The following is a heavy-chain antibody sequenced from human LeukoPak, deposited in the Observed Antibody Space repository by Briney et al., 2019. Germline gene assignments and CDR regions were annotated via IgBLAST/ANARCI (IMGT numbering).Heavy chain of an antibody. CDR3: ARDRAYYYGSGSGGGFDI. V-gene: IGHV4-38-2*02. D-gene: IGHD3-10*01. CDR2: IYYSGST. CDR1: GYSISSGYY. J-gene: IGHJ3*02. Sequence: SETLSLTCTVSGYSISSGYYWGWIRQPPGKGLEWIGYIYYSGSTNYNPSLKSRVTISVDTSKNQFSLKLSSVTAADTAVYYCARDRAYYYGSGSGGGFDIWGQGTMVTVSS.